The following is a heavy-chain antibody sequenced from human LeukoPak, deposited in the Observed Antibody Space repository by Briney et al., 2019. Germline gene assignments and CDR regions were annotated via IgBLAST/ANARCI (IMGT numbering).Heavy chain of an antibody. CDR1: GYTFTSYD. CDR2: MYPKSGNT. V-gene: IGHV1-8*03. CDR3: ARDRAGTTLIRHHDYYYMDV. Sequence: ASVKVSCKASGYTFTSYDINWVRQATGQGLEWMGWMYPKSGNTGYAQKFQGRVTITRNTSITTAYMELSSLRSEDTSVYYCARDRAGTTLIRHHDYYYMDVWGKGTTVTVSS. J-gene: IGHJ6*03. D-gene: IGHD1-1*01.